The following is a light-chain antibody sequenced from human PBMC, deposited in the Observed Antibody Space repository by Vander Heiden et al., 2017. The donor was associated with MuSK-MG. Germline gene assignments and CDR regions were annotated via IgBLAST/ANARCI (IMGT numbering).Light chain of an antibody. CDR2: KVS. Sequence: DIQMTQSPSTLSASVGDRVTITCRASQRISRWLAWYQQKPGHAPKLLIHKVSSLESGVPPRFSGSGSETEFTLTIRSLQPDDFATYYCQQYETYSGTFGQGTKVEIK. CDR3: QQYETYSGT. V-gene: IGKV1-5*03. J-gene: IGKJ1*01. CDR1: QRISRW.